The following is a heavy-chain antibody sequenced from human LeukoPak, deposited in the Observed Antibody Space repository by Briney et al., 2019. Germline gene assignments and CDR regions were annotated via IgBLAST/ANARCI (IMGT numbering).Heavy chain of an antibody. CDR3: AREGPGSADAFDI. J-gene: IGHJ3*02. D-gene: IGHD6-19*01. V-gene: IGHV3-9*01. CDR2: ISWNSGSI. Sequence: PGRSLRLSCAASGFTFDDYAMHWVRQAPGKGLEWVSGISWNSGSIGYADSVKGRFTISRDNAKNSLYLQMNSLRAEDTAVYYCAREGPGSADAFDIWGQGTMVTVSS. CDR1: GFTFDDYA.